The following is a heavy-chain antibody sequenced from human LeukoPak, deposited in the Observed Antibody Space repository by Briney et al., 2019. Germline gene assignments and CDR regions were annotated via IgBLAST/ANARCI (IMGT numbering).Heavy chain of an antibody. J-gene: IGHJ3*02. CDR3: AKDKGIAAARDAFDI. D-gene: IGHD6-13*01. Sequence: GRSLRLSCAASGFTFSSYAMHWVRQAPGKGLEWVAVIPYDGSNKYYADSVKGRFTISRDNSKNTLYLQMNSLRAEDTAVYYCAKDKGIAAARDAFDIWGQGTMVTVSS. CDR2: IPYDGSNK. CDR1: GFTFSSYA. V-gene: IGHV3-30-3*01.